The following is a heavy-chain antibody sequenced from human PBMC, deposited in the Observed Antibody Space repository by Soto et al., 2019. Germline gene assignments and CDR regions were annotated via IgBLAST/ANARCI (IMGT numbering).Heavy chain of an antibody. CDR1: GFTFSDYY. Sequence: GGSLRLSCAASGFTFSDYYMSWIRQAPGKGLEWVSYISSSSSYTNYADSVKGRFTISRDNAKNSLYLQMNSLRAEDTAVYYCARAYLKWFGHDGMYVWGQGTTVTVSS. D-gene: IGHD3-10*01. V-gene: IGHV3-11*05. CDR2: ISSSSSYT. J-gene: IGHJ6*02. CDR3: ARAYLKWFGHDGMYV.